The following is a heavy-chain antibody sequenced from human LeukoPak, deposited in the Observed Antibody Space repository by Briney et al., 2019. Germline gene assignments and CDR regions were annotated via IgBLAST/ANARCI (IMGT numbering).Heavy chain of an antibody. CDR2: IHYSGGT. CDR1: GGSISSDS. D-gene: IGHD3-10*01. V-gene: IGHV4-59*01. CDR3: ARYYYGSGPFDY. Sequence: SETLSLTCTVSGGSISSDSWSWIRQPPGKGLEWIGYIHYSGGTNYNPSLKRRVTISIDTSKNQFSLKLSSVTAADTAVYYCARYYYGSGPFDYWGQGTLVTVSS. J-gene: IGHJ4*02.